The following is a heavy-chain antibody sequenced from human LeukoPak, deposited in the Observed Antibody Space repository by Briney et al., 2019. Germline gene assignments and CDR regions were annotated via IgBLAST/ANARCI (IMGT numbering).Heavy chain of an antibody. J-gene: IGHJ4*02. CDR3: AREAVTANGYFDY. D-gene: IGHD2-21*02. CDR1: GFTFSNAW. V-gene: IGHV3-15*01. CDR2: IKSKTDGGTT. Sequence: GGSLRLSCAASGFTFSNAWMTWVRQAPGKGLEWVGRIKSKTDGGTTDYAAPVKGRFTISRDDSKNTLYLQMNSLKTEDTAVYYCAREAVTANGYFDYWGQGTLVTVSS.